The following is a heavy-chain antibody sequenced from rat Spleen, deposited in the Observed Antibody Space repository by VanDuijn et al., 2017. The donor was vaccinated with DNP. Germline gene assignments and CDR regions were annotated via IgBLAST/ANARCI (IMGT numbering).Heavy chain of an antibody. D-gene: IGHD1-11*01. CDR1: GFSLTGYS. CDR3: ARDEGPESQWFAY. Sequence: QVQLTESGPGLVQPSETLSLTCTVSGFSLTGYSIYWVRQPSGKGLEWMGRMRFNGDTSYNSALKSRLSIRRDTSKNQVFLEMNSLQTDDTGTYYCARDEGPESQWFAYWGQGTLVTVSS. J-gene: IGHJ3*01. CDR2: MRFNGDT. V-gene: IGHV2-8*01.